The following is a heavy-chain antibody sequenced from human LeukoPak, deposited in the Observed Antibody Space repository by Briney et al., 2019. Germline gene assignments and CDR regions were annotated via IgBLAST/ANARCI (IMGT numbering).Heavy chain of an antibody. J-gene: IGHJ4*02. V-gene: IGHV3-21*01. D-gene: IGHD5-18*01. Sequence: GGSLRLSCAASGFTFSSYTMTWVRQAPGKGLEWVSSISSGSSDISYADSVKGRFTIYRDNAKYSLYLQMNSLRAEDTAVYYCARLTGVVNAFDYWGQGTLVTVSS. CDR2: ISSGSSDI. CDR3: ARLTGVVNAFDY. CDR1: GFTFSSYT.